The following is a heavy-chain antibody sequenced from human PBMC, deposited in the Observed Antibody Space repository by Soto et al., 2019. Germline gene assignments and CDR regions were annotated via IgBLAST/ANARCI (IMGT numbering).Heavy chain of an antibody. Sequence: GGSLRRSCAASGFTCSSYAMSWVRQAPGKGLEWVSAISGSGGSTYYADSVKGRFTISRDNSKNTLYLQMNSLRAEDTAVYYCAKGGLDSSGYYFILDYWVQGTLVTVSS. CDR1: GFTCSSYA. CDR2: ISGSGGST. J-gene: IGHJ4*02. V-gene: IGHV3-23*01. D-gene: IGHD3-22*01. CDR3: AKGGLDSSGYYFILDY.